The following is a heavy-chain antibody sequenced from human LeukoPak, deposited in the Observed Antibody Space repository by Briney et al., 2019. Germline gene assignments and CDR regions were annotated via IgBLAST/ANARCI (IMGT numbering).Heavy chain of an antibody. CDR3: ARDLYGGNSGGY. D-gene: IGHD4-23*01. CDR2: IWYDGSNK. Sequence: GRSLRLSCAASGFTFSSYGMHWVRQAPGKGLEWVTVIWYDGSNKYYADSVKGRFTISRDNSKNTLYLQMNSLRAEDTAVYYCARDLYGGNSGGYWGQGTLVTVSS. J-gene: IGHJ4*02. CDR1: GFTFSSYG. V-gene: IGHV3-33*01.